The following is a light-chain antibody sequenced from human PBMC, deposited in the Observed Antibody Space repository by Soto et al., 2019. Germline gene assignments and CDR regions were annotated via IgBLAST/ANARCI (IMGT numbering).Light chain of an antibody. Sequence: DIQMTQSPSSLYTSVGDSVTITCQASQGIRTDLGWYKQKPGKATKRLIYAASSLQSGVPSRFSGSGSGPEFSLTIRSLQPEDFATYFCLQHNTYPRTFGHGTKVEIK. CDR3: LQHNTYPRT. V-gene: IGKV1-17*01. CDR1: QGIRTD. CDR2: AAS. J-gene: IGKJ1*01.